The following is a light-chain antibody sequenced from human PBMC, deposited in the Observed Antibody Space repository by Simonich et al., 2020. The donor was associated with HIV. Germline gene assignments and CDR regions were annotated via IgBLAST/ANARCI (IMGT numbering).Light chain of an antibody. V-gene: IGKV3-15*01. CDR2: GAS. Sequence: EIVMTQSPATLSVSPGERATLSCRASQNINSNLAWYQQKPGQAPRLLIYGASTRATGIPARFSGSGSGTQFTLTISSMQSEDFAVYYCQQYNNWPPATFGGGTKVDIK. CDR1: QNINSN. CDR3: QQYNNWPPAT. J-gene: IGKJ4*01.